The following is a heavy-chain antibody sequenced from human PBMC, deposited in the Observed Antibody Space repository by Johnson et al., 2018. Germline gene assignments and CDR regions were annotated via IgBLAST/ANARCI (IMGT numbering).Heavy chain of an antibody. Sequence: VQLVQSGGGLVKPGGSLRLSCAASGFTFSSYSMNWVRQAPGKGLEWVSSISSSSSYIYYADSVKGRFTISRDNAKNSLYLQMNSRRAEDTAVYYCARGRGSSGWYGYFQHWGQGTLVTVSS. CDR3: ARGRGSSGWYGYFQH. CDR2: ISSSSSYI. V-gene: IGHV3-21*01. CDR1: GFTFSSYS. J-gene: IGHJ1*01. D-gene: IGHD6-19*01.